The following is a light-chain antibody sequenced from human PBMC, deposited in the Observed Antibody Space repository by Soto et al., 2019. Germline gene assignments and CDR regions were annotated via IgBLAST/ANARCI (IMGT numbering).Light chain of an antibody. CDR3: LLTYPGVRV. Sequence: QAVVTQEPSLTVSPGDTVTLTCGSSTGAVTSGHLPPWFQQKPGQAPMTLIYATSNTHSWTPARFSGSLLGGKAALTLSGAQPEDEAEYYCLLTYPGVRVFGTGTKVTVL. CDR1: TGAVTSGHL. V-gene: IGLV7-46*01. CDR2: ATS. J-gene: IGLJ1*01.